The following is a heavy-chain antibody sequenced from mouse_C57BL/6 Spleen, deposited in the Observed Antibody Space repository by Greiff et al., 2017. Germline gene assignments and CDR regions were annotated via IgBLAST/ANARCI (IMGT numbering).Heavy chain of an antibody. Sequence: VQLQQSGAELVKPGASVKMSCKASGYTFTEYSIHWVKQRPGQGLEWIGWFYPGSGSIKYNEKFKDKATLTADKSSSPVYMQLSRLTSEDSAVYCCTRQKVGGFPFAYWGQGTLVTVSA. J-gene: IGHJ3*01. CDR1: GYTFTEYS. V-gene: IGHV1-62-2*01. CDR2: FYPGSGSI. D-gene: IGHD3-3*01. CDR3: TRQKVGGFPFAY.